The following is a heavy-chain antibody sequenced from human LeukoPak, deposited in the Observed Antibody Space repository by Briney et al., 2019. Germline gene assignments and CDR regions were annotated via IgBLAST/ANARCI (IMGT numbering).Heavy chain of an antibody. V-gene: IGHV4-59*01. CDR1: GASISSYY. CDR2: IYYSGST. J-gene: IGHJ3*01. Sequence: PSETLSLTCIVSGASISSYYWSWIRQPPGKGLEWIGYIYYSGSTNYNPSLKSRVTISVDTSKNHFSLKLTSVTAADTAVYYCARHWAETTGPYAFDSWGQGTMVTVSS. D-gene: IGHD1-14*01. CDR3: ARHWAETTGPYAFDS.